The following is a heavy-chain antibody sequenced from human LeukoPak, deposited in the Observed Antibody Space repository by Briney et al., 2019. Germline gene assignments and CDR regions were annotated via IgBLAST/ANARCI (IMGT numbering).Heavy chain of an antibody. CDR1: GVSISTYY. Sequence: SETLSLTCTVSGVSISTYYWSWIRQPPGKGLEWIGYIYYSGNIYYSGNTNYNPSLKSRVTISIDTSKNQFSLKLSSVTAAHTAVYYCARAGGGWSFDYWGQGTLVTVSS. CDR3: ARAGGGWSFDY. D-gene: IGHD6-19*01. J-gene: IGHJ4*02. CDR2: IYYSGNIYYSGNT. V-gene: IGHV4-59*01.